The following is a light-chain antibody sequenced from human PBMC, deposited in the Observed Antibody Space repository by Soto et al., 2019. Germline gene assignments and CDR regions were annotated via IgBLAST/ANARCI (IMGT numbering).Light chain of an antibody. Sequence: QSVLTQPASASGSPGQSITISCTGTSSDVGGYKYVSWYQQHPGKAPKLIIYEVSNRPSGVSNRFSGSKSGNTASLTISGLQAEDETDYYCNSFTSSSNYVFGTGTKVTV. CDR1: SSDVGGYKY. V-gene: IGLV2-14*01. CDR3: NSFTSSSNYV. CDR2: EVS. J-gene: IGLJ1*01.